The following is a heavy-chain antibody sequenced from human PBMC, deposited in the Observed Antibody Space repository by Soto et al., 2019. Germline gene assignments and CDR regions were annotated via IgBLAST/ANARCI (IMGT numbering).Heavy chain of an antibody. V-gene: IGHV4-34*01. D-gene: IGHD3-22*01. Sequence: QVQLQQWGAGLLKPSETLSLTCAVYGGSFSGYYWSWIRQPPGKGLEWIGEINHSGSTNYNPSLKSRVPISXXTXKXXFSLKLSSVTAADTAVYYCARGGIVVVKGRNWFDPWGQGTLVTVSS. CDR3: ARGGIVVVKGRNWFDP. CDR2: INHSGST. CDR1: GGSFSGYY. J-gene: IGHJ5*02.